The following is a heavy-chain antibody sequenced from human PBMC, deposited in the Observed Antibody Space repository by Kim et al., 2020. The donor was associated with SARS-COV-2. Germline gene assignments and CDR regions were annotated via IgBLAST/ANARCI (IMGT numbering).Heavy chain of an antibody. J-gene: IGHJ6*01. Sequence: SETLSLTCTVSGGSISSYYWSWIRQPPGKGLEWIGYIYYSGSTNYNPSLKSRVTISVDTSKNQFSLKLSSVTAADTAAYYVARAKRVVLAATHYYSYGM. CDR2: IYYSGST. CDR1: GGSISSYY. V-gene: IGHV4-59*13. D-gene: IGHD2-15*01. CDR3: ARAKRVVLAATHYYSYGM.